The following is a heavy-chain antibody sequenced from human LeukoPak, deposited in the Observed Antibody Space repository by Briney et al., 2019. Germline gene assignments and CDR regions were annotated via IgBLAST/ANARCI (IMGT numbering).Heavy chain of an antibody. CDR2: IWYDGSNK. D-gene: IGHD6-19*01. CDR1: GFAFSNYG. V-gene: IGHV3-33*01. Sequence: GGSLRLSCAASGFAFSNYGMHWVRQAPGKGLEWVTVIWYDGSNKYYADSVKGRFTISRDNYKNTLYLQMNSLRAEDTAIYYCASFTSVPGEAFDIWGQGTMVTVSS. CDR3: ASFTSVPGEAFDI. J-gene: IGHJ3*02.